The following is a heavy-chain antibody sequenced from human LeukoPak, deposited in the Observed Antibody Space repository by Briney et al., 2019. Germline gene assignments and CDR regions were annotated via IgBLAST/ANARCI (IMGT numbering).Heavy chain of an antibody. D-gene: IGHD3-3*01. J-gene: IGHJ4*02. CDR3: ARERYDFWSFDY. Sequence: SETLSLTCTVSGGSFSSHYSSWIRQPPGKGLEWIGYIYTTGTTSYNPSLKSRVTISLDTSKNQFSLQLSSVTAADTAVYYCARERYDFWSFDYWGQGTLVTFSS. V-gene: IGHV4-4*09. CDR1: GGSFSSHY. CDR2: IYTTGTT.